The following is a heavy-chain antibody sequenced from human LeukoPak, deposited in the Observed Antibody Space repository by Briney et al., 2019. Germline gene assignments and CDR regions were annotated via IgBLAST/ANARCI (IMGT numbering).Heavy chain of an antibody. D-gene: IGHD3-22*01. CDR2: ISSNGGST. CDR1: GFTFSNYV. CDR3: VKDSYDNTGYEYFQH. J-gene: IGHJ1*01. V-gene: IGHV3-64D*08. Sequence: GGSLRLSCSASGFTFSNYVMYWVRQAPGKGLECVSGISSNGGSTYYADSVKGRFTISRDNSKNTLYLQMSSLRAEATAVYYCVKDSYDNTGYEYFQHWGQGTLVTGSS.